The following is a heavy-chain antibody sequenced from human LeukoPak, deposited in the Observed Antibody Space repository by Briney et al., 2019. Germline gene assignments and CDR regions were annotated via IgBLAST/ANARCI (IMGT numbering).Heavy chain of an antibody. J-gene: IGHJ1*01. Sequence: PGGSLRLSCAASGFTFNSYAMSWVRQAPGKGLEWVSAISGSGGSTYYADSVKGRFTISRDNSKNTLYLQMNSLRAEDTAVYYCAKVAGYCSGGSCYSQYLQHWGQGTLVTVSS. CDR1: GFTFNSYA. CDR2: ISGSGGST. CDR3: AKVAGYCSGGSCYSQYLQH. V-gene: IGHV3-23*01. D-gene: IGHD2-15*01.